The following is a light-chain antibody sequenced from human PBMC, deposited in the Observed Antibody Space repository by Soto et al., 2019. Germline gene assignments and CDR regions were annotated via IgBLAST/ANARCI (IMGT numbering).Light chain of an antibody. CDR1: SSNIGAGYD. J-gene: IGLJ7*01. Sequence: QSVLPQPPSVSGAPGQRVTISCTGSSSNIGAGYDVHWYQQLPGTAPKLLIYGNSNRTSGVPDRFSGSKSGTSASLASAGLQAEDEADYNCQSYASGLSGSVFGGGTQLTVL. CDR2: GNS. CDR3: QSYASGLSGSV. V-gene: IGLV1-40*01.